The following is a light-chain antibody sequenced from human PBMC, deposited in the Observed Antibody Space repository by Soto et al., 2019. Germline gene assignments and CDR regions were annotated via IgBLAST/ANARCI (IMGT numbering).Light chain of an antibody. CDR2: GAS. Sequence: EILMTQSPDTLSVSPGERVTLSCRASRTVSNRLAWYQHKPGQAPRLLISGASTGATGIPPRFRGSGPGTEFTLTVDTLQSEDIAIYYCQQYYHWPVTFGGGTKVEIK. CDR1: RTVSNR. V-gene: IGKV3-15*01. CDR3: QQYYHWPVT. J-gene: IGKJ4*01.